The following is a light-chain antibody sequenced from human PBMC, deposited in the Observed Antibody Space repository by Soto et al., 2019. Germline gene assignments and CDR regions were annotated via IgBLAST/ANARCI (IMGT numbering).Light chain of an antibody. CDR1: QSVSSY. V-gene: IGKV3-20*01. Sequence: SPATLSLSPGERATLSCRASQSVSSYLAWYQQKPGQAPRLLIYGSSIRATGIPDRFGGSGSGTDFTLTISRLEPEDFAVYYCQKYGSSPITFGQGTRLEIK. CDR2: GSS. J-gene: IGKJ5*01. CDR3: QKYGSSPIT.